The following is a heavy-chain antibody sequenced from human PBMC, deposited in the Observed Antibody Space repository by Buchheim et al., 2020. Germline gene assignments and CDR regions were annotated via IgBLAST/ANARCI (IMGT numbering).Heavy chain of an antibody. D-gene: IGHD3-16*01. CDR3: AKGYCKEGSCLGREY. CDR1: GGPFSRYE. Sequence: QVQLQQWGAQLVKPSETLSLTCAEYGGPFSRYEWSWIRQSPGKGLEWIGEVDHRGNTNYNPSLKSRVTISVDTSRDQLSLRLISVTAADTAVYYCAKGYCKEGSCLGREYWGQGTL. V-gene: IGHV4-34*01. CDR2: VDHRGNT. J-gene: IGHJ4*02.